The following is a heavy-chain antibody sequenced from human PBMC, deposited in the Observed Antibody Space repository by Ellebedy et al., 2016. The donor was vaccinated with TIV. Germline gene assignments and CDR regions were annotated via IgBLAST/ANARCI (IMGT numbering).Heavy chain of an antibody. D-gene: IGHD4-23*01. CDR2: ISYSMYYSGST. Sequence: SETLSLTCTVSGGSMNSYYWSWIRQPPVKGLEWIGYISYSMYYSGSTNYNPSLKSRVTISVDASKNQFSLKLTSVTAADMAVYYCARHAATVGAPNMDVWGRGTTVTVSS. CDR3: ARHAATVGAPNMDV. CDR1: GGSMNSYY. J-gene: IGHJ6*03. V-gene: IGHV4-59*08.